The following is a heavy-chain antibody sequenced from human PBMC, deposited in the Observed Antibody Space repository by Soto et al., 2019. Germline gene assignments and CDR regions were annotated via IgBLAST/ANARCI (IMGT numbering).Heavy chain of an antibody. J-gene: IGHJ4*02. D-gene: IGHD1-7*01. CDR3: AKNQERELPRVIDF. V-gene: IGHV3-23*01. Sequence: EVQLLESGGGLVQAGGSLRLSCAASGFIFSGFTMNWVRQAPGKGLEWVSNIGSTGGTTYYTDSVKGRFTISRDNSRNTLFLQMDSLRAEDTALYYCAKNQERELPRVIDFWGQGTLVTVSS. CDR1: GFIFSGFT. CDR2: IGSTGGTT.